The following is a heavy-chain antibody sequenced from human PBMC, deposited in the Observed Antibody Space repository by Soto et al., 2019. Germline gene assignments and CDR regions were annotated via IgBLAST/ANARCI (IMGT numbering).Heavy chain of an antibody. CDR3: TSRDDSSDN. D-gene: IGHD3-22*01. V-gene: IGHV3-73*01. J-gene: IGHJ4*02. Sequence: EVQLVESGGGLVQPGGSLKLSCAASGFTFSGSAMHWVRQASGKGLEWVGRIRSKANSYATAYAASVKGRFTISRDDSKNTAYLQMNSLKTEDTAGYYCTSRDDSSDNWGQGTLVTVSS. CDR1: GFTFSGSA. CDR2: IRSKANSYAT.